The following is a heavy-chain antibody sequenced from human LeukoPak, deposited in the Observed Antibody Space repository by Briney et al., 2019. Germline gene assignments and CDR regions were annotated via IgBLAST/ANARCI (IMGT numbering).Heavy chain of an antibody. CDR3: ARVTGYVIEDYFDY. Sequence: SETLSLTCTVSGDSINSSSFYWNWIRQPAGKGLEWIGRIYASGNTNYSPSLKSRVTISADTSKNQFSLKLRSVTAADTAVYYCARVTGYVIEDYFDYWGQGTLVTVSS. J-gene: IGHJ4*02. D-gene: IGHD3-22*01. V-gene: IGHV4-61*02. CDR2: IYASGNT. CDR1: GDSINSSSFY.